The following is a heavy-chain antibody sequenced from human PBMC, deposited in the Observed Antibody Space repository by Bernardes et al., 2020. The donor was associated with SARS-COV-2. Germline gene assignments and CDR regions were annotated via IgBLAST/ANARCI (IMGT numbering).Heavy chain of an antibody. J-gene: IGHJ4*02. D-gene: IGHD3-22*01. CDR2: ISYDGSNK. CDR1: GFTFSSYA. V-gene: IGHV3-30-3*01. CDR3: ARDGGHYYDSSGYSIGYFDY. Sequence: SLRLSCAASGFTFSSYAMHWVRQAPGKGLEWVAVISYDGSNKYYADSVKGRFTISRDNSKNTLYLQMNSLRAEDTAVYYCARDGGHYYDSSGYSIGYFDYWGQGTLVTVSS.